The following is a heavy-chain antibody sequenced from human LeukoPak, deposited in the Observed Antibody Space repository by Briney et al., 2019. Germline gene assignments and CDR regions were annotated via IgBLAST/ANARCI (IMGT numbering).Heavy chain of an antibody. J-gene: IGHJ3*02. CDR1: GGSISSYY. V-gene: IGHV4-4*07. CDR2: IYTSGST. D-gene: IGHD3-9*01. CDR3: ARVGPYDILTGFKRAFDI. Sequence: PSETLSLTCTVSGGSISSYYWSWIRQPAGKGLEWIGRIYTSGSTNYNPSLKSRVTISVDTSKNQFSLKLSSVTAADTAVYYCARVGPYDILTGFKRAFDIWGQGTMVTVSS.